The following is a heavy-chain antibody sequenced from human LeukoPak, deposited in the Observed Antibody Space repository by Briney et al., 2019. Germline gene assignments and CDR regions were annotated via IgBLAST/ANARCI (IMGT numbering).Heavy chain of an antibody. V-gene: IGHV3-30*03. CDR2: ISYDGSNK. D-gene: IGHD6-13*01. J-gene: IGHJ4*02. CDR3: ARGGYSSSWYFHYYFDY. Sequence: GGSLRLSCAASGFTFSSYGMHWVRQAPGKGLEWVAVISYDGSNKYYADSVKGRFTISRDNSKNTLYLQMNSLRAEDTALYYCARGGYSSSWYFHYYFDYWGQGTLVTVSS. CDR1: GFTFSSYG.